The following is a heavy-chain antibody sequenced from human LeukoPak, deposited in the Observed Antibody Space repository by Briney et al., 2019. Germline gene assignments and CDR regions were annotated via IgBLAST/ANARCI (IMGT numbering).Heavy chain of an antibody. J-gene: IGHJ3*02. V-gene: IGHV4-59*08. CDR3: ARGTMVRGALYDAFDI. D-gene: IGHD3-10*01. CDR1: GGSISSYY. CDR2: IYYSGST. Sequence: SETLSLTCTVSGGSISSYYWSWIRQPPGKGLEWIGYIYYSGSTNYNPSLKSRVTISVDTSKNQFFLKLSSVTAADTAVYYCARGTMVRGALYDAFDIWGQGTMVTVSS.